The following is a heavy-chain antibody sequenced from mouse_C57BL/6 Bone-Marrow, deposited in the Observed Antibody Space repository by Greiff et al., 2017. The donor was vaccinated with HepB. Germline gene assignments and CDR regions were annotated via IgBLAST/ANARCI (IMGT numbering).Heavy chain of an antibody. CDR1: GFNIKNTY. J-gene: IGHJ2*01. D-gene: IGHD2-4*01. CDR3: AFPLTMIKGYFDY. V-gene: IGHV14-3*01. CDR2: IDPANGNA. Sequence: VQLQQSVAELVRPGASVKLSCTASGFNIKNTYMHWVKQRPEQGLEWIGRIDPANGNAKYAPKFQGKATITADTSSNTAYLQLSSLTSEDTAIYYCAFPLTMIKGYFDYWGQGTTLTVSS.